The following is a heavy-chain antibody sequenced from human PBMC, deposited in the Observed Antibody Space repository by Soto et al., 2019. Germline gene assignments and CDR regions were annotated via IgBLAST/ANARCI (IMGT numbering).Heavy chain of an antibody. Sequence: GGSLRLSCAASGFIFSSYAMSWVRQAPGKGLEWVSAISGGGGSTYYADSVKGRFTISRDNAKNTLYLQMNSLRAEDTAVYYCVRTSLVVAAATREDYWGQGTLVTVSS. D-gene: IGHD2-15*01. V-gene: IGHV3-23*01. CDR1: GFIFSSYA. CDR2: ISGGGGST. CDR3: VRTSLVVAAATREDY. J-gene: IGHJ4*02.